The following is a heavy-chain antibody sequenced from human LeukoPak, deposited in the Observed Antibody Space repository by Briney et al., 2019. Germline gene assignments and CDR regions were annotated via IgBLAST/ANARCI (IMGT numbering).Heavy chain of an antibody. J-gene: IGHJ4*02. CDR1: GFTFSSYG. D-gene: IGHD6-13*01. CDR2: ISDDGTRK. CDR3: VALAAGTDY. Sequence: GGSLRLSCAASGFTFSSYGIHWVRLAPGKGLEWVAVISDDGTRKYYADSVQGRFTISRDNSKNTLYLQMNSLRAEDTAVYYCVALAAGTDYWGQGTLVTVSS. V-gene: IGHV3-30*03.